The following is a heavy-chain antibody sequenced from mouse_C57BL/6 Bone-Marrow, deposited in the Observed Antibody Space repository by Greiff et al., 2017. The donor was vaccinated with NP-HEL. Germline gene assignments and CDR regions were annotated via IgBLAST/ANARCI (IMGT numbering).Heavy chain of an antibody. CDR1: GVSLTSSA. CDR2: IWTGVGT. V-gene: IGHV2-9-1*01. CDR3: ARRGYGSSFFDY. Sequence: VKLMGSGPGLVAPSQSLSIPCPVSGVSLTSSALSWGRPPPGKGLEWLGVIWTGVGTNYNSALKSRLSISKDNSKSQVFLKMNSLQTDDTARYYCARRGYGSSFFDYWGQGTTLTVSS. J-gene: IGHJ2*01. D-gene: IGHD1-1*01.